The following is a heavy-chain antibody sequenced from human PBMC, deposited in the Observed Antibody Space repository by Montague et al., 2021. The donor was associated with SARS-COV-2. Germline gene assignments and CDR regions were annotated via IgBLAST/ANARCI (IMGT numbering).Heavy chain of an antibody. CDR2: IYYLGTT. V-gene: IGHV4-59*08. D-gene: IGHD4-17*01. CDR1: GGSISGHY. J-gene: IGHJ3*02. CDR3: ARQYGDYCDNAFTI. Sequence: SETLSLTCIVSGGSISGHYWSWVRQTPEKGLEWIGYIYYLGTTNYNPSLKTRVTFSVDTPKNQFSLKLTSVTAADTAIYYCARQYGDYCDNAFTIWGQGTMVIVSS.